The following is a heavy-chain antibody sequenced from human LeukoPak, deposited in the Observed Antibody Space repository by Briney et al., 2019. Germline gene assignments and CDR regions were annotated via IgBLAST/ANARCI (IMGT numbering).Heavy chain of an antibody. CDR3: ASHYYDSSGYYDGFDY. V-gene: IGHV1-69*13. D-gene: IGHD3-22*01. CDR2: IIPIFGTA. J-gene: IGHJ4*02. CDR1: GGTFSSYA. Sequence: ASVKVSCKASGGTFSSYAISWVRQAPGQGLEWMGGIIPIFGTANYAQKFQGRVTITADESTSTAYMELSSLRSEDTAGYYCASHYYDSSGYYDGFDYWGQGTLVTVSS.